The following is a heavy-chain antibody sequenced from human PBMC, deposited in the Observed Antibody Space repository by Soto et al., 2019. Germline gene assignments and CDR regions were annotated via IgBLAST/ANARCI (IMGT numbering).Heavy chain of an antibody. D-gene: IGHD4-4*01. CDR1: GFTFSSYA. V-gene: IGHV3-64D*09. Sequence: GGSLRLSCSASGFTFSSYAMHWVRQAPGKGLEYVSAISSNGGSTYYADSVKGRFTISRDNSKNTLYLQMSSLRAEDTAVYYCVKVGKQIMDYSNYDYWGQGTLVTVSS. CDR3: VKVGKQIMDYSNYDY. J-gene: IGHJ4*02. CDR2: ISSNGGST.